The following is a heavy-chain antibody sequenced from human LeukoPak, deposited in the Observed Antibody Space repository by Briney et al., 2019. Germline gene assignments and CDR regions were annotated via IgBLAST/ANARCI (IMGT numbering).Heavy chain of an antibody. Sequence: PSETLSLTCAVYGGPFNIYYWSWIRQSPEKGLEWIGEINDGGTINYNPSLLSRVTISLDRSKNQFSLKLTSVTTADTAVYYCARRWNYGRNYYIDVWGKGAMVSVSS. V-gene: IGHV4-34*01. J-gene: IGHJ6*03. CDR1: GGPFNIYY. CDR2: INDGGTI. CDR3: ARRWNYGRNYYIDV. D-gene: IGHD1-7*01.